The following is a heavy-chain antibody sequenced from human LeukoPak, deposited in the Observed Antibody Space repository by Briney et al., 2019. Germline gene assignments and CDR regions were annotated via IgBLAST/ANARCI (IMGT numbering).Heavy chain of an antibody. Sequence: ASVKVSCKASGYTFTSYAMHWVRQAPGQRLEWMGWINAGNGNTKYSQKFQGRVTITRDTSASTAYMELSSLRSEDTAVYYCARDAYGDYAIEYFQHWSQGTLVTVSS. CDR1: GYTFTSYA. CDR3: ARDAYGDYAIEYFQH. J-gene: IGHJ1*01. CDR2: INAGNGNT. V-gene: IGHV1-3*01. D-gene: IGHD4-17*01.